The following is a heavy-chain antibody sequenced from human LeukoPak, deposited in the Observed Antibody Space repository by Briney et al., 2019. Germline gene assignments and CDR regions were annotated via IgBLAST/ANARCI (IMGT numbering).Heavy chain of an antibody. CDR2: INHSGST. D-gene: IGHD3-16*01. V-gene: IGHV4-34*01. CDR1: GGSFSGYY. CDR3: ANLPTLTSFDS. Sequence: PSETLSLTCAVYGGSFSGYYWSWIRQPPGMGLEWIGEINHSGSTNYNPSLKSRVTISVDTSKNQFSLKLSSVTAADTAVYYCANLPTLTSFDSWGQGTLVTVSS. J-gene: IGHJ4*02.